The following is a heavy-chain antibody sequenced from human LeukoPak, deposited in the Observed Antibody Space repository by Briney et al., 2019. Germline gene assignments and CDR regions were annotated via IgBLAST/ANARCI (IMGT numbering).Heavy chain of an antibody. J-gene: IGHJ4*02. CDR1: GFTFSTYG. Sequence: PGMSLRLSCAASGFTFSTYGMHWVRQAPGKGLEWVALTSYDGSNKYYADSVKGRFTISGDNSKNTLYLQMNSLRTEDTAVYYCAKEIAVAGTSFDYWGQGTLVIVSS. CDR2: TSYDGSNK. D-gene: IGHD6-19*01. V-gene: IGHV3-30*18. CDR3: AKEIAVAGTSFDY.